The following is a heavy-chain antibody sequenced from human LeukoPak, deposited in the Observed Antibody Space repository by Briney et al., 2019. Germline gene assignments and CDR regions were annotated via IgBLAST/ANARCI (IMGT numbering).Heavy chain of an antibody. CDR1: GFTYGSYG. Sequence: GGSLRLSCAASGFTYGSYGMSWVRQAPGKGLEWVSFITPNADRTSYADSVEGRFTISRDNPRNTLYMQMNSLRDEDTALYYCAIMHGYYDGSGYWVQWGQGTLVTVSS. V-gene: IGHV3-23*01. J-gene: IGHJ1*01. D-gene: IGHD3-22*01. CDR3: AIMHGYYDGSGYWVQ. CDR2: ITPNADRT.